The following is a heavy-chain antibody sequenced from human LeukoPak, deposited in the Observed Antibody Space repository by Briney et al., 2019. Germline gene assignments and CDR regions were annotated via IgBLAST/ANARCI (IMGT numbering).Heavy chain of an antibody. CDR3: ARGIFYGGRNQYIWLDL. CDR2: VSHSGSS. V-gene: IGHV4-34*01. Sequence: SETLSLACAVYGGPFRGFFWSWIRQAPGKGLEWIGEVSHSGSSNYNPSLKSRINISLDTSKSQFSLRLTSVTAADTAVYYCARGIFYGGRNQYIWLDLWGQGTLVTVSS. J-gene: IGHJ5*02. D-gene: IGHD4-23*01. CDR1: GGPFRGFF.